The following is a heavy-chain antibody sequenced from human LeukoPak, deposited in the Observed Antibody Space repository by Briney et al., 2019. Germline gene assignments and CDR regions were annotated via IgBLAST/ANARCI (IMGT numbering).Heavy chain of an antibody. V-gene: IGHV4-59*01. D-gene: IGHD2-2*02. CDR3: ARARDSNNTSCYTLVHGPAGGAYYFDS. CDR1: GGSISSYY. Sequence: SETLSLTCTVSGGSISSYYWRWLRQPPGKGLEWIGYIYYSGSTNYNPSLKSRVTISVDTSKNQFSLKLSSVTAAVTAVYYCARARDSNNTSCYTLVHGPAGGAYYFDSWGQGTLVTVSS. J-gene: IGHJ4*02. CDR2: IYYSGST.